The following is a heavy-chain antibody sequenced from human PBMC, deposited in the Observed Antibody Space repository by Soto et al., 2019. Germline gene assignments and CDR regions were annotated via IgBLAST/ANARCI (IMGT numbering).Heavy chain of an antibody. Sequence: QVQLQESGPGLVKPSETLSLTCTVSGGSVSSHYWSWIRQPPGKGLQWIAYIYYSGNTNYNPSLKSRVSISVATSKNQFSLKLSSGTAADTAVYYCAAYSGSGTFDYWGQGTLVTVSS. D-gene: IGHD3-10*01. J-gene: IGHJ4*02. V-gene: IGHV4-59*02. CDR2: IYYSGNT. CDR1: GGSVSSHY. CDR3: AAYSGSGTFDY.